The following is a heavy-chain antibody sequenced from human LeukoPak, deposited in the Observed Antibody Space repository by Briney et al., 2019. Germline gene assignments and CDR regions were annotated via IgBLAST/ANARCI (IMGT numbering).Heavy chain of an antibody. CDR2: ISGSSSYM. D-gene: IGHD2-15*01. CDR1: GFTFSSYS. J-gene: IGHJ4*02. CDR3: ARYCSGGSCYQLMERQGY. Sequence: GGSLRLSCAASGFTFSSYSMNWVRQAPGKGLEWVSSISGSSSYMYYADSVKGRFTISRDNAKNSLYLHMNSLRAEDTAVYYCARYCSGGSCYQLMERQGYWGQGTLVSVSS. V-gene: IGHV3-21*01.